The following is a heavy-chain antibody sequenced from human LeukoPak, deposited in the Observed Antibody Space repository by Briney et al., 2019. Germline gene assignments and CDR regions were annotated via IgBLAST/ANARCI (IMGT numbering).Heavy chain of an antibody. CDR1: GFPFSSHG. CDR3: AKIGVIGQWYYDL. CDR2: ISSGSDYT. J-gene: IGHJ2*01. D-gene: IGHD3/OR15-3a*01. V-gene: IGHV3-23*01. Sequence: GGSLRLSCAAFGFPFSSHGMSWVRQAPGKGPEWVSSISSGSDYTFYADSVRGRFTIFRDNSKNTMYLQMNSLRVGDTAVYYCAKIGVIGQWYYDLWGRGTLVTVSS.